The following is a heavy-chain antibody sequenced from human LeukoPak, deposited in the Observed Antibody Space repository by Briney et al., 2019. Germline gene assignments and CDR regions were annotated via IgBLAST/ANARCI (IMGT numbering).Heavy chain of an antibody. D-gene: IGHD3-22*01. J-gene: IGHJ3*02. CDR1: GYTFTGYY. CDR3: ARVLGFSGYYEPDAFDI. CDR2: INPNSGGT. V-gene: IGHV1-2*02. Sequence: ASVKVSCKASGYTFTGYYMHWVRQAPGQGLEWMGWINPNSGGTNYAQKFQGRVTMTRDTSISTAYMELSRLRSDDTAVYYCARVLGFSGYYEPDAFDIWGQGTMVTVSS.